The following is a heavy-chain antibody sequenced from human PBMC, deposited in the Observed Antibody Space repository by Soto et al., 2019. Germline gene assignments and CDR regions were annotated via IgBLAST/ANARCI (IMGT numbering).Heavy chain of an antibody. D-gene: IGHD2-2*01. J-gene: IGHJ6*02. CDR1: GYSFTSYW. CDR2: IDPSDSYT. CDR3: ARRSYCSSTSCRESSYYYYGMDV. Sequence: GESLKISCKGSGYSFTSYWISWVRQMPGKGLEWMGRIDPSDSYTNYSPSFQGRVTISADKSISTAYLQWSSLKASDTAMYYCARRSYCSSTSCRESSYYYYGMDVWGQGTTVTVSS. V-gene: IGHV5-10-1*01.